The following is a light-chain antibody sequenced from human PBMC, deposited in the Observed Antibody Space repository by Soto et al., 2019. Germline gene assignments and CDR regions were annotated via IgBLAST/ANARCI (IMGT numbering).Light chain of an antibody. CDR2: WAS. CDR3: QQYYSTLYT. V-gene: IGKV4-1*01. CDR1: QSVLYSSNNKNY. Sequence: DIVMTQAPDSLAVALGERATINCKSSQSVLYSSNNKNYLAWYQQKPVQPPKLLIYWASTRESGVPDRFSGSGSGTDFTLTISSLQAEDVAVYYCQQYYSTLYTFGQGNKLEIK. J-gene: IGKJ2*01.